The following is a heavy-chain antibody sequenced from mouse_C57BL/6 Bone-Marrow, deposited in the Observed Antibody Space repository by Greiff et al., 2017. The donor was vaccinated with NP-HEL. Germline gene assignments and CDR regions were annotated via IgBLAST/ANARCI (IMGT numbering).Heavy chain of an antibody. J-gene: IGHJ3*01. V-gene: IGHV5-4*01. CDR3: ARNYDVWFAY. Sequence: EVQLMESGGGLVKPGGSLKLSCAASGFTFSSYAMSWFRQTPEKRLEWVATISDGGSYTYYPDNVKGRFTISRDNAKNNLYLQMSHLKSEDTAMYYCARNYDVWFAYWGQGTLVTVSA. CDR2: ISDGGSYT. D-gene: IGHD2-4*01. CDR1: GFTFSSYA.